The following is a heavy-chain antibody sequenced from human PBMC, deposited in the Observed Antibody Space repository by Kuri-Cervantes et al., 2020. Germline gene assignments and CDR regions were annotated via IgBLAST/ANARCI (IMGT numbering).Heavy chain of an antibody. D-gene: IGHD6-13*01. V-gene: IGHV3-23*01. CDR1: GFTFSSYA. CDR2: ISNSGGST. J-gene: IGHJ3*02. CDR3: AKSISWPYDAFDI. Sequence: GESLKISCEASGFTFSSYAMSWVRQAPGKGLEWVSAISNSGGSTYYADSVKGRFTFSRDNSKNTLSLQMNSLRAEDTAVYYCAKSISWPYDAFDIWGQGTMVTVSS.